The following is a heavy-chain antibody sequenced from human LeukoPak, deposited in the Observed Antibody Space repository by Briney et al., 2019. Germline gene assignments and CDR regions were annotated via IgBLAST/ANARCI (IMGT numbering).Heavy chain of an antibody. V-gene: IGHV3-30*04. J-gene: IGHJ5*02. CDR3: AREGQPLSRNSWFDP. CDR1: GFTFNIYA. D-gene: IGHD6-13*01. Sequence: GRSLRLSYEASGFTFNIYAMHWVRQAPGKGREWVAVMSYDGSNKYYADSVKGRFTISRDNSKTTLYLQMNSLRAEDTAIYYCAREGQPLSRNSWFDPWGQGALVTVSS. CDR2: MSYDGSNK.